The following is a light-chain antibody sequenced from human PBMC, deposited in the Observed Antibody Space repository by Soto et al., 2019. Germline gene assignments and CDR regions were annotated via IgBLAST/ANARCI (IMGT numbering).Light chain of an antibody. Sequence: EIVLTQSPGTLSLSPGERATLSFMASQSVSSSYLAWYQQKPGQAPRLLIYGASSRATGIPDRFSGSGSGTDFTLTISRLETEDFAVYYCQQYGSARTFGQGTKVDIK. CDR1: QSVSSSY. CDR2: GAS. J-gene: IGKJ1*01. CDR3: QQYGSART. V-gene: IGKV3-20*01.